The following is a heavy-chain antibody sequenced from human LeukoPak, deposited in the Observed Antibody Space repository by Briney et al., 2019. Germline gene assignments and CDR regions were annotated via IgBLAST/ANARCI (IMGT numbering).Heavy chain of an antibody. J-gene: IGHJ4*02. V-gene: IGHV3-74*01. CDR1: GFTFSTYW. D-gene: IGHD6-19*01. CDR3: VRDEEWLVGNS. CDR2: INNDGSST. Sequence: PGGSLRLSCAASGFTFSTYWMHWVRQGPGKGLVWVSRINNDGSSTNYADSVKGRFTISRDNAKSTLYLQMNSLRAEDTAVYYCVRDEEWLVGNSWGQGTLFTVSS.